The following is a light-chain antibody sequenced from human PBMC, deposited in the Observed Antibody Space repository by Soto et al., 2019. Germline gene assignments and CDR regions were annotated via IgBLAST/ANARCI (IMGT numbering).Light chain of an antibody. J-gene: IGKJ1*01. CDR2: KVS. V-gene: IGKV2-30*02. CDR3: MQGTHWPWT. Sequence: DVVMTQSPLSLPVTLGQPASISCRSSQSLIHSAGNTYLNWFQQRPGQSPRRLLYKVSDRDSGVRDRVSGSGSGADFTRKISRVEADDVGVYYCMQGTHWPWTFGQGTEVEIK. CDR1: QSLIHSAGNTY.